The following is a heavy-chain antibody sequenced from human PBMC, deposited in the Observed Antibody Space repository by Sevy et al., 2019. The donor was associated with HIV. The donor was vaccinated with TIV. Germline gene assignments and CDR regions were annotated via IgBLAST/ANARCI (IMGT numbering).Heavy chain of an antibody. V-gene: IGHV3-9*03. CDR2: ISWNSGSI. CDR1: GFTFDDYA. J-gene: IGHJ4*02. D-gene: IGHD6-13*01. Sequence: GGSLRLSCAASGFTFDDYAMHWVRQAPGKGLEWVSGISWNSGSIGYADSVKGRFTISRDNAKNSLYLQMNSLRAEDMALYYCAKAYSSSWPRGALDYWGQRTLVTVSS. CDR3: AKAYSSSWPRGALDY.